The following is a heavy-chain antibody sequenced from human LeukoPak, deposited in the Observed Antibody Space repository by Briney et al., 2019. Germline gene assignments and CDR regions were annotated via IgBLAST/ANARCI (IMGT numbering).Heavy chain of an antibody. D-gene: IGHD3-16*01. CDR3: ARGLGGASYYMDV. J-gene: IGHJ6*03. Sequence: SETLPLTCTVSGGSLSSFYWSWVRQPAGKGPEWIGRVDTSGDTHYNPSLKSRATMSLDTSKKQFSLKLNSVAVADTAVYYCARGLGGASYYMDVWGKGTTVPVSS. CDR1: GGSLSSFY. CDR2: VDTSGDT. V-gene: IGHV4-4*07.